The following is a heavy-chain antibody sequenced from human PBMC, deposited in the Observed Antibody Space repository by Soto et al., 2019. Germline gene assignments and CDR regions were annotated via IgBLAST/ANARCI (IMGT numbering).Heavy chain of an antibody. CDR2: ISYDGSNK. CDR1: GFTFSSYG. D-gene: IGHD6-13*01. CDR3: AKHPTAGWGIAAAGTGDYYYYMDV. V-gene: IGHV3-30*18. Sequence: GGSLRLSCAASGFTFSSYGMHWVRQAPGKGLEWVAVISYDGSNKYYADSVKGRFTISRDNSKNTLYLQMNSLRAEDTAVYYCAKHPTAGWGIAAAGTGDYYYYMDVWGKGTTVTVSS. J-gene: IGHJ6*03.